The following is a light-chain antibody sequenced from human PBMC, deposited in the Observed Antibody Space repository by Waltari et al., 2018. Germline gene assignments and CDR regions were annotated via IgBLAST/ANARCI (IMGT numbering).Light chain of an antibody. V-gene: IGLV2-23*02. Sequence: QSALTQPASVSGSPGQSITISCTGTSRDVGTYTLVSWYQQHPGKAPKFMIYEVSKRPSGVSNRFSGSKSGNTASLTISGIQAEDEAAYYCCSYAGSSTWVFGGGTKLTVL. J-gene: IGLJ3*02. CDR3: CSYAGSSTWV. CDR1: SRDVGTYTL. CDR2: EVS.